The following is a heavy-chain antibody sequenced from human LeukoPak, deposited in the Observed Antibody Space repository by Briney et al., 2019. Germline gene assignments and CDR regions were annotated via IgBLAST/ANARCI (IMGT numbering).Heavy chain of an antibody. CDR3: ARGPYGGNPASSFDL. Sequence: GGSLRLSCAASGFTFSSYWMHWVRQATGKGLVWVSRINSDGSSTNYADSVKGRFTISRDNAKNTLYLQMNSLRAEDTAMYYCARGPYGGNPASSFDLWGRGTLVTVSS. CDR2: INSDGSST. CDR1: GFTFSSYW. V-gene: IGHV3-74*01. J-gene: IGHJ2*01. D-gene: IGHD4-23*01.